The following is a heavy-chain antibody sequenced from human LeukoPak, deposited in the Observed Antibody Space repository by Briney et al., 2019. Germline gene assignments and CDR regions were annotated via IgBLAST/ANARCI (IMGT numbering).Heavy chain of an antibody. V-gene: IGHV3-74*01. CDR3: ARGPSVLGAIDN. Sequence: GWSVRLSCAASGFIFSRYWMHWVRQAPGKELVWVSRINNDGSITNIADSVKGRFTISRDNAKDMLYLQMDSLRVEDTAIYYCARGPSVLGAIDNWGQGTLVAVSS. CDR2: INNDGSIT. CDR1: GFIFSRYW. D-gene: IGHD3-10*01. J-gene: IGHJ4*02.